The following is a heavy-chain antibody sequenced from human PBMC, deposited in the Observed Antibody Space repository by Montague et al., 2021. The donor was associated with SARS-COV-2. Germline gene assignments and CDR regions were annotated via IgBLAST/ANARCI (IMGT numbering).Heavy chain of an antibody. V-gene: IGHV2-70*01. CDR3: ARIPAVTTGLNYYYYYGMDV. J-gene: IGHJ6*02. CDR1: GFSLSTSGMC. D-gene: IGHD4-17*01. CDR2: IDWDXDK. Sequence: PALVKPTQTLTLPCTFSGFSLSTSGMCVSWIRQPPGKALEWLALIDWDXDKYYSTSLKTRLTISKDTSKNQVALTMTNMDPVDTATYYCARIPAVTTGLNYYYYYGMDVWGQGTTVTVSS.